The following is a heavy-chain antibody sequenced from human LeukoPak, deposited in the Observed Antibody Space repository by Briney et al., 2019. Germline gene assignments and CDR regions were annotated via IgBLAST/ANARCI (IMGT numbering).Heavy chain of an antibody. Sequence: SETLSLTCTVSGDSISSSSSYWGWIRQPPGEGLEWIGSIYYSGSTYYNPSLKSRVTISVDTSKNQFSLKLSSVTAADTAVYYCARHDGGYYTFDYWGQGTLVTVSS. V-gene: IGHV4-39*01. D-gene: IGHD3-22*01. CDR2: IYYSGST. CDR3: ARHDGGYYTFDY. CDR1: GDSISSSSSY. J-gene: IGHJ4*02.